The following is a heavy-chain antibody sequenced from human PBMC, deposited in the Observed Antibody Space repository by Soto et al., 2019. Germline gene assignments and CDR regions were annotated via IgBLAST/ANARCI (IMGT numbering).Heavy chain of an antibody. CDR3: ASYYYDILTGPFFQH. CDR2: IIPIFGTA. D-gene: IGHD3-9*01. Sequence: ASVKVSCKASGGTFSSYAISWVRQAPGQGLEWMGGIIPIFGTANYAQKFQGRVTITADESTSTAYMELSSLRSEDTAVYYCASYYYDILTGPFFQHWGQGTLVTVSS. CDR1: GGTFSSYA. V-gene: IGHV1-69*13. J-gene: IGHJ1*01.